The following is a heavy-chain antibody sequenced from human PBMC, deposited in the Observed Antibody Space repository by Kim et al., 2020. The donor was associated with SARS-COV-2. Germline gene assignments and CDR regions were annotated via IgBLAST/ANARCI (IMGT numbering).Heavy chain of an antibody. CDR3: AKLGSYYSQTPLLPFDY. CDR1: GFTFSSYV. Sequence: GGSLRLSCAASGFTFSSYVMSWVRQTPGKGLEWVSGISGSGDTTFYADSVKGRFTISRDNSKNTLYLQMNSLRAEDTAVYFCAKLGSYYSQTPLLPFDYWGQGTLVTVSS. V-gene: IGHV3-23*01. CDR2: ISGSGDTT. D-gene: IGHD3-10*01. J-gene: IGHJ4*02.